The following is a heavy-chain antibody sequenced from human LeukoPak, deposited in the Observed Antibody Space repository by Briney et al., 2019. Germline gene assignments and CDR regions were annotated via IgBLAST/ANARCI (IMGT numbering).Heavy chain of an antibody. D-gene: IGHD3-22*01. V-gene: IGHV5-10-1*01. CDR3: ARLYYYDSSGYYYPDY. CDR2: IDPSDSYT. CDR1: GYSFTSYW. J-gene: IGHJ4*02. Sequence: GESLKISCKGSGYSFTSYWISWVRPMPGKGLAWMGRIDPSDSYTNYSPSFQGHVTISADKSISTAYLHWSSLKASDTAMYYCARLYYYDSSGYYYPDYWGQGTLVTVPS.